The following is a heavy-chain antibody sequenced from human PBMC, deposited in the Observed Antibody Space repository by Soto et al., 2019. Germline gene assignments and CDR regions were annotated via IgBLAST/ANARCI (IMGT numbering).Heavy chain of an antibody. V-gene: IGHV4-34*01. CDR2: INHSGST. CDR1: GGSFSGYY. D-gene: IGHD3-22*01. CDR3: ARGSGDYDSSGYPFDY. Sequence: SETLSLTCAVYGGSFSGYYWSWIRQPPGKGLEWIGEINHSGSTNYTPSLKSRVTISVDTTKNQFALKRSSVTAADTAVYYCARGSGDYDSSGYPFDYWGQGTLVTVSS. J-gene: IGHJ4*02.